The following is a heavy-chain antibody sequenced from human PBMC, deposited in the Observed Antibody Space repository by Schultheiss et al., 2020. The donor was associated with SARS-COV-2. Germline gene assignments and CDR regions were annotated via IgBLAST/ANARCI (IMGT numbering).Heavy chain of an antibody. Sequence: SETLSLTCAVYGGSFSGYYWGWIRQPPGKGLEWIGRIYTSGSTNYNPSLKSRVTISVDTSKNQFSLKLSSVTAADTAVYYCARAIPRWGGYYFDYWGQGTLVTVSS. CDR2: IYTSGST. D-gene: IGHD1-26*01. CDR3: ARAIPRWGGYYFDY. V-gene: IGHV4-59*10. J-gene: IGHJ4*02. CDR1: GGSFSGYY.